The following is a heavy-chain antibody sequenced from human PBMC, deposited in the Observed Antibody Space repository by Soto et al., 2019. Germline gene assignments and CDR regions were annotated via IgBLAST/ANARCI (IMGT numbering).Heavy chain of an antibody. V-gene: IGHV3-53*01. J-gene: IGHJ6*02. Sequence: EVQLVESGGGLIQPGGSLRLSCAASGFTVSSYYMSWVRQAPGKGLEWVSVIYSGGSTYYADSVKGRFTISRDNSKNTLYLQMNSLRAEDTAVYYCARVVSSGYYYHQLMDVWGQGTTVTFSS. D-gene: IGHD3-22*01. CDR2: IYSGGST. CDR3: ARVVSSGYYYHQLMDV. CDR1: GFTVSSYY.